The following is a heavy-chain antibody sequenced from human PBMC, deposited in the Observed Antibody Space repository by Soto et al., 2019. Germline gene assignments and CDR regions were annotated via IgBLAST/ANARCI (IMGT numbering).Heavy chain of an antibody. CDR1: GDSTSSGGYY. CDR2: IYYSGST. CDR3: ARFNGPPYCFDF. V-gene: IGHV4-31*03. Sequence: SLTCSVSGDSTSSGGYYWSWIRQHPGKGLECIGYIYYSGSTFYNPSLKGRISISVDPSKNQFSLNLRSVTAADTAMYYCARFNGPPYCFDFWGQGTLVTVSS. J-gene: IGHJ4*02.